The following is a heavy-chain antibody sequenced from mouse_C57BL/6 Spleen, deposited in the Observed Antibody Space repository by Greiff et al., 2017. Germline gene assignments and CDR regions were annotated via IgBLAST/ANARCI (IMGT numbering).Heavy chain of an antibody. CDR3: ARPYQRNYFDY. CDR2: IYPRDGST. J-gene: IGHJ2*01. CDR1: GYTFTSYD. D-gene: IGHD5-1-1*01. Sequence: VMLVESGPELVKPGASVKLSCKASGYTFTSYDINWVKQRPGQGLEWIGWIYPRDGSTKYNEKFKGKATLTVDTSSSTAYMELHSLTSEDSAVYFCARPYQRNYFDYWGQGTTLTVSS. V-gene: IGHV1-85*01.